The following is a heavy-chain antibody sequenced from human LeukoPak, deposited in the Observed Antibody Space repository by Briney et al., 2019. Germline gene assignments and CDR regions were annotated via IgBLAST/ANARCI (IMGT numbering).Heavy chain of an antibody. Sequence: GGSLRLSCAASGFTFHDYAMHWVRQVPGKGLEWVSGITWNSGSVLYADSVRGRFTISRDDAKNSLYLQMNSLRPEDMAFYYCAKGLGVASLIVDALDMWGQGTMVTV. D-gene: IGHD3/OR15-3a*01. J-gene: IGHJ3*02. CDR2: ITWNSGSV. CDR3: AKGLGVASLIVDALDM. V-gene: IGHV3-9*03. CDR1: GFTFHDYA.